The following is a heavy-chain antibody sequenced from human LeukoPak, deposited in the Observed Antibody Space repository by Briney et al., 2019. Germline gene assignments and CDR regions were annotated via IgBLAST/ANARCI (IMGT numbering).Heavy chain of an antibody. D-gene: IGHD3-16*01. Sequence: SETLSLTCTVSGGSISSGDYYWSWIRQPPGKGLGWIGSIYYSGSTYYNPSLKSRVTISVDTSKNQFSLKLSSVTAADTAVYYCASYDYVWGSSLSWGQGTLVTVSS. J-gene: IGHJ5*02. CDR2: IYYSGST. V-gene: IGHV4-39*01. CDR3: ASYDYVWGSSLS. CDR1: GGSISSGDYY.